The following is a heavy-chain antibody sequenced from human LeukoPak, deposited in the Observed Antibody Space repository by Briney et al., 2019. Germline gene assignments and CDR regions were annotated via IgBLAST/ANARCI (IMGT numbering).Heavy chain of an antibody. V-gene: IGHV4-59*12. CDR2: IYYSGST. D-gene: IGHD1-26*01. CDR1: GGSIGSYY. J-gene: IGHJ4*02. Sequence: PSETLSLTCSVSGGSIGSYYWSWIRQPPGKGLEWIGYIYYSGSTNYNPSLESRVTISVDTSKNQFSLKLSSVTAADTAVYYCARRNEVGANDYWGQGTLVTVSS. CDR3: ARRNEVGANDY.